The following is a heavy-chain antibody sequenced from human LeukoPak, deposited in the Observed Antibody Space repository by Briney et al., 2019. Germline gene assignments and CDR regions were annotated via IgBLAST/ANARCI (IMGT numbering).Heavy chain of an antibody. Sequence: GGSLRLSCAASGFTFSSYAMHWVRQAPGKGLEWVAVISYGGNNIYYVDSVKGRFTISRDNSKNTLFLQMNSLRAEDTAVYYCAKVLSEGYLPGYYNPFDSWGRGTLVTVSS. D-gene: IGHD3-9*01. J-gene: IGHJ4*02. CDR1: GFTFSSYA. V-gene: IGHV3-30*18. CDR2: ISYGGNNI. CDR3: AKVLSEGYLPGYYNPFDS.